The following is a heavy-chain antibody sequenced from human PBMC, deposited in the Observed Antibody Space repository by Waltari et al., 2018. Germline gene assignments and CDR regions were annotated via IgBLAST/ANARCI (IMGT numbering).Heavy chain of an antibody. CDR2: IIPILGIA. D-gene: IGHD1-7*01. J-gene: IGHJ3*02. V-gene: IGHV1-69*04. CDR3: ASFGPITGTDVSAFDI. Sequence: QVQLVQSGAEVKKPGSSVKVSCKASGGTFSSYAISWVRQAPGQGLEWMGGIIPILGIANYAQNFQGRFTITADESTSTAYMELSSLRSEDTAVYYCASFGPITGTDVSAFDIWGQGTMVTVSS. CDR1: GGTFSSYA.